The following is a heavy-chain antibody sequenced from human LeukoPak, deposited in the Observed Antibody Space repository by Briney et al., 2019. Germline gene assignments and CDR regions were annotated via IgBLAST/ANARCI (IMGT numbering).Heavy chain of an antibody. CDR3: ARGRERSGWHPFDY. J-gene: IGHJ4*02. D-gene: IGHD6-19*01. V-gene: IGHV3-30*04. CDR2: ISYDGSNK. Sequence: PGRSLRLSCAASGFTFSSYAMHWVRQAPGKGLEWVAVISYDGSNKYYADSVKGRFTISRDNSKNTLYLQMNSLRAEGTAVYYCARGRERSGWHPFDYWGQGTLVTVSS. CDR1: GFTFSSYA.